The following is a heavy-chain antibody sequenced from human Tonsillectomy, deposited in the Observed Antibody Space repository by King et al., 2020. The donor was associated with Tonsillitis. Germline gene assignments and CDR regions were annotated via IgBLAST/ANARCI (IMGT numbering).Heavy chain of an antibody. J-gene: IGHJ4*02. D-gene: IGHD5-18*01. CDR2: IYWDDDK. Sequence: ITLKESGPTLVKPTQTLTLTCTFSGFSLSTSGVGVGWIRQRPGKALEWLALIYWDDDKRYSPSLKSRLTITKDTSKNQVVLTMTNMDPVDTDTYYCALRDTHRYSYGYGDFDYWGQGTLVTVSS. CDR3: ALRDTHRYSYGYGDFDY. CDR1: GFSLSTSGVG. V-gene: IGHV2-5*02.